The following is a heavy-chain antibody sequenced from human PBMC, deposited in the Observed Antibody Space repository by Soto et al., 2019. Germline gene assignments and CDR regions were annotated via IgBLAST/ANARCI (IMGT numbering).Heavy chain of an antibody. CDR1: GFTFSSYA. J-gene: IGHJ6*02. V-gene: IGHV3-23*01. D-gene: IGHD6-13*01. Sequence: TGGSLRLSCAASGFTFSSYAMSWVRQAPGKGLEWVSAISGSGGSTYYADSVKGRFTISRDNSKNTLYLQMNSLRAEDTAVYYCAIRRIAAAYYYYYGMDVWGQGTTVTVSS. CDR3: AIRRIAAAYYYYYGMDV. CDR2: ISGSGGST.